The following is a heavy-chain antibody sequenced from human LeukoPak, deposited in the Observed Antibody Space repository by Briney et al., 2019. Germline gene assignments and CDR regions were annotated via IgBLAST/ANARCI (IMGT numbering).Heavy chain of an antibody. CDR2: MNPNSGNT. CDR3: ARANASSSWLYYYYYYDMDV. CDR1: GYTFTSYD. J-gene: IGHJ6*02. V-gene: IGHV1-8*01. D-gene: IGHD6-13*01. Sequence: GASVKVSCKASGYTFTSYDINWVRQATGQGLEWMGWMNPNSGNTGYAQKFQGRVTMTRNTSISTAYMELSSLRSEDTAVYYCARANASSSWLYYYYYYDMDVWGQGTTVTVSS.